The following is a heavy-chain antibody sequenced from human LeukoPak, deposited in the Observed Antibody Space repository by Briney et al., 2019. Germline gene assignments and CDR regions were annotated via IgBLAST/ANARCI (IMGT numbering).Heavy chain of an antibody. D-gene: IGHD2-2*01. V-gene: IGHV4-59*01. J-gene: IGHJ4*02. CDR3: ARGLGYCSSTSCYHNAGPFDY. CDR2: IYYSGSN. CDR1: GGSISSYY. Sequence: SETLSLTCTVSGGSISSYYWSWIRQPPGKGLEWIGYIYYSGSNNYNPSLKSRVTISVDTSKNQFSLKLSSVSAADTAVYYCARGLGYCSSTSCYHNAGPFDYWGQGTLVTVSS.